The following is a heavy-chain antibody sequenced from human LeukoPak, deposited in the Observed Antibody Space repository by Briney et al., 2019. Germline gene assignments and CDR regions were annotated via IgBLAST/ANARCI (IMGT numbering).Heavy chain of an antibody. J-gene: IGHJ5*02. Sequence: ASVKVSCKASGYTFTSYYMHWVRQAPGQGLEWMGIINPSGGSTSYAQKFQGRVTMTRDTSTSTVYMELSSLRSEDTAVYYCARDSSVVAGSPDNQFDPWGQGTLVTVSS. CDR1: GYTFTSYY. CDR3: ARDSSVVAGSPDNQFDP. V-gene: IGHV1-46*03. CDR2: INPSGGST. D-gene: IGHD2-15*01.